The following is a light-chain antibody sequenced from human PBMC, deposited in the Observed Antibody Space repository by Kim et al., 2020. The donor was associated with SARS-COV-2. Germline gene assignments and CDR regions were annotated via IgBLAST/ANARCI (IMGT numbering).Light chain of an antibody. V-gene: IGKV1-39*01. CDR1: QTIKTY. CDR3: QQTYST. Sequence: DIQMTQSPSSLSASVGDRVTITCRASQTIKTYLNWYQQKPGKAPKLLIYGASNLQSGVPSRFSGGGSGTEFTLTISSLQHEDSATYYCQQTYSTFGQGTKLEI. J-gene: IGKJ2*01. CDR2: GAS.